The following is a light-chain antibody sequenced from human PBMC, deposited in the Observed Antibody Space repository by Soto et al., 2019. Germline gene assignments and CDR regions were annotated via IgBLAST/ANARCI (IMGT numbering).Light chain of an antibody. CDR1: QTINNR. J-gene: IGKJ1*01. CDR3: QRYNAFSQT. V-gene: IGKV1-5*01. Sequence: DIQMTQSPSTLSASVGDRVTITCRASQTINNRLAWFQQKPGKAPKVLIYDASSLQSGVPSRFSGSGSGTEFTLTIDSLQPDDFATYYCQRYNAFSQTFGQGTKVEI. CDR2: DAS.